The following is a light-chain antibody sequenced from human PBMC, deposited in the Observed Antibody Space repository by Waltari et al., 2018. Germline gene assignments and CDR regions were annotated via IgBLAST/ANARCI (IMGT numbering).Light chain of an antibody. CDR1: SSDICAYNS. Sequence: QSALTQPASVSGSPGQSITISCTGRSSDICAYNSVSWYQQHTGKAPQLLIYDVSKRPSGVSNRFSGSKSGNTAALTIYGLQVEDEADYFCSSYTTTNIVVFGGGTELTVL. CDR3: SSYTTTNIVV. CDR2: DVS. J-gene: IGLJ2*01. V-gene: IGLV2-14*03.